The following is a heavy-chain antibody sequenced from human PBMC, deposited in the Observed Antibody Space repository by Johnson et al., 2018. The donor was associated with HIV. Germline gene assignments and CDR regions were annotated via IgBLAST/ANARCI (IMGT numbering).Heavy chain of an antibody. V-gene: IGHV3-30*04. D-gene: IGHD2-8*01. CDR1: GFTFSSYA. CDR3: VKDLYCIDGLCRTDTFDI. Sequence: QVQLVESGGGVVQPGRSLRLSCAASGFTFSSYAMHWVRQAPGKGLEWVAVISYDGSNKYYADSMKGRLTISRDNSKNTLYLQINSLRTEDTAVYYCVKDLYCIDGLCRTDTFDIWGQGTVVTASS. J-gene: IGHJ3*02. CDR2: ISYDGSNK.